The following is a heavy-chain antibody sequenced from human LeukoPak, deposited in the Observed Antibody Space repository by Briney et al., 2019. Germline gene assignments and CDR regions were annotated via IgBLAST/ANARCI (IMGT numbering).Heavy chain of an antibody. D-gene: IGHD3-10*01. V-gene: IGHV1-69*06. CDR3: ASRGSYYSLSLDY. Sequence: ASVKVSCKASGGTLSSYAISWVRQAPGQGLEWMGGIIPIFGTANYAQKFQGRVTITADKSTSTAYMELSSLRSEDTAVYYCASRGSYYSLSLDYWGQGTLVTVSS. CDR2: IIPIFGTA. CDR1: GGTLSSYA. J-gene: IGHJ4*02.